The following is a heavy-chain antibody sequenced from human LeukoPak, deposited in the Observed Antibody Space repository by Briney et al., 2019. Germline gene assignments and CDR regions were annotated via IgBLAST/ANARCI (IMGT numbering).Heavy chain of an antibody. CDR3: ARLGSHEVYYFDY. Sequence: SETPSLTCTVSGGSISSSSYYWGWIRQPPGKGLEWIGSIYYSGSTYYNPSLKSRVTISVDTSKNQFSLKLSSVTAADTAVYYCARLGSHEVYYFDYWGQGTLVTVSS. V-gene: IGHV4-39*01. J-gene: IGHJ4*02. D-gene: IGHD3-16*01. CDR1: GGSISSSSYY. CDR2: IYYSGST.